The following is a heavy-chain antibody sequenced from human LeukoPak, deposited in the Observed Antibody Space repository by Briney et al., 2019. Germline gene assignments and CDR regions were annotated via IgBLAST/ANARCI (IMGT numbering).Heavy chain of an antibody. CDR1: GGSISSYY. CDR3: ARGPASSSWYGWFDP. D-gene: IGHD6-13*01. J-gene: IGHJ5*02. V-gene: IGHV4-59*12. CDR2: IYYSGST. Sequence: SETLSLTCTVSGGSISSYYWSWIRQPPGKGLEWIGYIYYSGSTNYNPSLKSRVTISVDTSKNQFSLKLSSVTAADTAVYYCARGPASSSWYGWFDPWGQGTLVTVSS.